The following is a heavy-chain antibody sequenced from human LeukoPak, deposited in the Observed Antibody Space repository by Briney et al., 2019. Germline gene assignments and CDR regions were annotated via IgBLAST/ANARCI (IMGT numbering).Heavy chain of an antibody. CDR3: AKPSPRYCSGGTCDAFDI. V-gene: IGHV5-51*01. D-gene: IGHD2-15*01. Sequence: GESLKISCTGSGYSFTNYWIGWVRQMPGKGLEWMGIIYPGDSDARYSPSFQGQVTISADKSISTVYLQWSSLKASDTAMYYCAKPSPRYCSGGTCDAFDIWGQGTMVTVSS. CDR1: GYSFTNYW. CDR2: IYPGDSDA. J-gene: IGHJ3*02.